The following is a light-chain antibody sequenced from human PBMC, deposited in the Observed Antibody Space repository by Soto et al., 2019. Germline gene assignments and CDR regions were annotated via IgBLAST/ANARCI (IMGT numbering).Light chain of an antibody. CDR2: AAS. CDR1: QSISSY. Sequence: DIQMTQSPSTLSASVGARVTITCRGSQSISSYLNWYQQKPCKAPKLLIYAASSLQSGVPSRFSSMVSWTDGALSISGLQPENFATYYCPESYSTPITFGQGPRLDIK. J-gene: IGKJ5*01. CDR3: PESYSTPIT. V-gene: IGKV1-39*01.